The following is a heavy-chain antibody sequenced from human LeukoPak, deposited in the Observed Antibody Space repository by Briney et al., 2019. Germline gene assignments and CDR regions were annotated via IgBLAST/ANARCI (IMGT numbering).Heavy chain of an antibody. CDR2: IHDTGST. D-gene: IGHD1-26*01. CDR1: GGSISTYY. V-gene: IGHV4-59*08. CDR3: ARVEPYSYYFGMDV. J-gene: IGHJ6*02. Sequence: SETLSLTCTVSGGSISTYYWSWIRQSPGKGLDWIGYIHDTGSTNYNPSLKSRVSISVDRSRSQFSLHLSSVTAADTAVYFCARVEPYSYYFGMDVWGRGTTVTVSS.